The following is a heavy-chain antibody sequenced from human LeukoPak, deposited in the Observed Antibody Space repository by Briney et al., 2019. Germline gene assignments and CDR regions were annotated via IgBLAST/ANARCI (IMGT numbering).Heavy chain of an antibody. V-gene: IGHV4-39*01. D-gene: IGHD3-22*01. J-gene: IGHJ3*02. Sequence: SETLSLTCTVSGGSISSSSYYWGWIRQPPGKGLEWIGRIYYSGSTYYNPSLKSRVTISVDTSKNQFSLKLSSVTAADTAVYYCVRHYFMIAAFDIWGQGTMVTVSS. CDR2: IYYSGST. CDR3: VRHYFMIAAFDI. CDR1: GGSISSSSYY.